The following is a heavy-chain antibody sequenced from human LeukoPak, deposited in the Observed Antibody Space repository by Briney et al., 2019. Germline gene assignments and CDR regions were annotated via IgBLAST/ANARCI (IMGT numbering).Heavy chain of an antibody. J-gene: IGHJ4*02. D-gene: IGHD3-22*01. CDR3: ARDLRYYDTGRGNIDDY. V-gene: IGHV4-30-2*01. CDR2: IYHSGST. Sequence: PSQTLSLTCTVSGGSISSGGYYWSWIRQPPGKGLEWIGYIYHSGSTYYNPSLKSRVTISVDRSKNQFSLKLSSVTAADTAVYYCARDLRYYDTGRGNIDDYWGQGTLVTVSS. CDR1: GGSISSGGYY.